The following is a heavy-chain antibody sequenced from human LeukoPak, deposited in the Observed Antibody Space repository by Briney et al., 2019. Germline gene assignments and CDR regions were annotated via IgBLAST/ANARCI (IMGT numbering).Heavy chain of an antibody. CDR2: IYSGGST. D-gene: IGHD2-2*01. J-gene: IGHJ4*02. Sequence: GGSLRLSCAASGFTVSTKYMSWVRQAPGKGLEWVSVIYSGGSTYYADSVKGRFTISRDNSKNTLYLQMNSLGAEDTAVYYCARFLDTSTTPFDYWGQGTLVTVSS. CDR1: GFTVSTKY. V-gene: IGHV3-53*01. CDR3: ARFLDTSTTPFDY.